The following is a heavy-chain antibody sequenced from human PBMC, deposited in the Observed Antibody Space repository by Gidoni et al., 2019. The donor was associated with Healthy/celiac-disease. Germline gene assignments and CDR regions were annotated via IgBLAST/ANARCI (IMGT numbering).Heavy chain of an antibody. CDR1: GFTFSSYP. Sequence: EVQLLESGGGLVQPGGSLRLSCAAPGFTFSSYPMTRVRQAPGKGLEWVSAISGSGGSTYYADSVKGRFTISRDNSKNTLYLQMNSRRAEDTAVYYCAKEDYDILTGYAYYYYYGMDVWGQGTTVTVSS. J-gene: IGHJ6*02. D-gene: IGHD3-9*01. CDR2: ISGSGGST. CDR3: AKEDYDILTGYAYYYYYGMDV. V-gene: IGHV3-23*01.